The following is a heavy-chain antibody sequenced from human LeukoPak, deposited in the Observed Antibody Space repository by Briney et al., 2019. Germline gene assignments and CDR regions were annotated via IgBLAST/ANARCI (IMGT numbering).Heavy chain of an antibody. D-gene: IGHD5-18*01. CDR1: GYTFTGYY. CDR3: ARGSGYSYGGFDP. Sequence: GASVKVSCKASGYTFTGYYMHWVRQAPGQGLEWMGRINPNSGGTNYAQKFQGRVTMTRDTSISTAYMELSRLRSDDTAVYYCARGSGYSYGGFDPWGPGTLVTVSS. V-gene: IGHV1-2*06. J-gene: IGHJ5*02. CDR2: INPNSGGT.